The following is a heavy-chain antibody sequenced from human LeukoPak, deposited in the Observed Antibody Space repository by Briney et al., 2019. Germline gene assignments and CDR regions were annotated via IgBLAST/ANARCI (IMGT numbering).Heavy chain of an antibody. J-gene: IGHJ6*03. V-gene: IGHV1-2*02. CDR2: INPNSGGT. CDR1: GYTFTGYY. CDR3: ARERDIVATWYYYYMDV. Sequence: ASVKVSCKASGYTFTGYYMHWVRQAPGQGLEWMGWINPNSGGTNYAQKFQGRVTMTRDTSISTAYVELSRLRSDDTAVYYCARERDIVATWYYYYMDVWGKGTTVTVSS. D-gene: IGHD5-12*01.